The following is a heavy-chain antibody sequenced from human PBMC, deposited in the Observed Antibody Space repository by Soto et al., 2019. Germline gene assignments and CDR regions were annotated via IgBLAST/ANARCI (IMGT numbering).Heavy chain of an antibody. D-gene: IGHD5-12*01. CDR2: ISGSGGST. CDR3: ANLCGYSGYDEDY. V-gene: IGHV3-23*01. Sequence: EVQLLESGGGLVQPGGSLRLSCAASGFTFSSYAKSWVRQAPGKGLEWVSAISGSGGSTYYADSVKGRFTISRDNSKNTLYLQMNSLRAEDTAVYYCANLCGYSGYDEDYWGQGTLVTVTS. J-gene: IGHJ4*02. CDR1: GFTFSSYA.